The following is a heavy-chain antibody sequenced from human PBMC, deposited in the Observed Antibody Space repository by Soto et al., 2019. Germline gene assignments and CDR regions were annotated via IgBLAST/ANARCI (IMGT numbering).Heavy chain of an antibody. CDR3: AAGRIVGHHEYYYYGMEV. D-gene: IGHD3-16*02. J-gene: IGHJ6*02. Sequence: ASVKVSCKASGFTFTSSAVQWVRQARGQRLEWIGWIVVGSGNTNYAQKFQERVTITRDMSTSTAYMELSSLRSEDTAVYYCAAGRIVGHHEYYYYGMEVWGQGTTVTVSS. CDR1: GFTFTSSA. V-gene: IGHV1-58*01. CDR2: IVVGSGNT.